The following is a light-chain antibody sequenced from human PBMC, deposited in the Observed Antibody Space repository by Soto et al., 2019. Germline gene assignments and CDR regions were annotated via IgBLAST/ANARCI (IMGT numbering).Light chain of an antibody. CDR2: LDSDGSH. CDR1: SGHSSYA. V-gene: IGLV4-69*01. Sequence: QLVLTQSPSASASLGASVKLTCTLSSGHSSYAIAWHQQQPEKGPRYLMKLDSDGSHTKGDAIPDRFSGSSSWAERYLTSSSLQSEDEADYYCQTWGTGIHVVFGGGTKLTVL. J-gene: IGLJ2*01. CDR3: QTWGTGIHVV.